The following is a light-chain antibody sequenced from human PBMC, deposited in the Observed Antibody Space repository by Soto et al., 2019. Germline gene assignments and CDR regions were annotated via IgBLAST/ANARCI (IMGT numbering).Light chain of an antibody. CDR2: AAS. CDR1: QSISNF. V-gene: IGKV1D-13*01. Sequence: AIQLTQSPSSLSTSVGDSVTITCRASQSISNFLNWYQHKPGKAPDLLIYAASTLFSGVASRFSGRASGTDFFLTISSLHPEDFATYFCQQHHDFPYTFGQGTKLDIK. J-gene: IGKJ2*01. CDR3: QQHHDFPYT.